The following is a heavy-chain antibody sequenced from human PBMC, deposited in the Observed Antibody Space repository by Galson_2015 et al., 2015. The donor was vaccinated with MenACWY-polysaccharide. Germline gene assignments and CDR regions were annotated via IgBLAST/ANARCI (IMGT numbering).Heavy chain of an antibody. D-gene: IGHD6-13*01. CDR3: AKGLRGPAAGTDYFDY. J-gene: IGHJ4*02. Sequence: SLRLSCAASGFTFTNYAMSWVRQTPGEGLEWVSAITVSGDNTYYADSVKGRFAISRDNSKNTLSLQMNSLRTEDTAAYYCAKGLRGPAAGTDYFDYWGQGTLVTVSS. V-gene: IGHV3-23*01. CDR1: GFTFTNYA. CDR2: ITVSGDNT.